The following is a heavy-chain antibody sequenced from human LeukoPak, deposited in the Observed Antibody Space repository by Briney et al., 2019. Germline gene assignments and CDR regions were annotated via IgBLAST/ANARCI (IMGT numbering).Heavy chain of an antibody. D-gene: IGHD3-16*01. V-gene: IGHV3-23*01. Sequence: GGLRLSCAASGFTFSSYTMSWVRQAPGKELEWVSAISGSGGSTYYADSVKGRFTISRDNSKNTLYLQMNSLRAEDTAVYYCAKGWYRAFGGALDYWGQGTLVTVSS. CDR1: GFTFSSYT. CDR3: AKGWYRAFGGALDY. J-gene: IGHJ4*02. CDR2: ISGSGGST.